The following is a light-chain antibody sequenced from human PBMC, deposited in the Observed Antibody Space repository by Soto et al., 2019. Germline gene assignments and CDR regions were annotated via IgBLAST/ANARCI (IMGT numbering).Light chain of an antibody. V-gene: IGKV4-1*01. J-gene: IGKJ1*01. CDR2: WAS. CDR3: HQYYSSPWT. Sequence: DIVMTQSPDSLAVSLGERATINCKSSQSVLYSSTNKNYLAWYQQKPGQPPKLLIYWASTRESGVPDRFSGSGSGTDFTLTSSSLQAEDVAVYYCHQYYSSPWTFGQGTKVEI. CDR1: QSVLYSSTNKNY.